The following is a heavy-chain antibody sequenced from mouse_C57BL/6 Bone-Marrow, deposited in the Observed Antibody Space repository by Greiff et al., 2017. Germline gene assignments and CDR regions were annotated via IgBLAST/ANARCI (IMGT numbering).Heavy chain of an antibody. Sequence: VQLQQSGPGLVKPSQSLSLTCSVTGYSITSGYYWNWIRQFPGNKLEWMGYISYDGSNNYNPSLKNRISITRDTSKNQFFLKLNSVTTEDTATYYCARGRAGTSWYFDVWGTGTTVTVSS. D-gene: IGHD4-1*01. V-gene: IGHV3-6*01. J-gene: IGHJ1*03. CDR1: GYSITSGYY. CDR2: ISYDGSN. CDR3: ARGRAGTSWYFDV.